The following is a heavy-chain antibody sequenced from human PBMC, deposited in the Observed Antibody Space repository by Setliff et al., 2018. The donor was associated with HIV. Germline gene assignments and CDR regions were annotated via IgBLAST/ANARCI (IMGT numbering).Heavy chain of an antibody. CDR2: IYTSGNT. CDR1: GASISRSSYY. J-gene: IGHJ6*04. CDR3: ARLGEHDTGDLDV. V-gene: IGHV4-39*07. Sequence: SETLSLTCTVSGASISRSSYYWGWIRQPPGKGLEWIGSIYTSGNTNYNPSIKSRVSISVATSKNQFFLTLTSVTAADSAVYYCARLGEHDTGDLDVWGKGTTVTVSS. D-gene: IGHD1-1*01.